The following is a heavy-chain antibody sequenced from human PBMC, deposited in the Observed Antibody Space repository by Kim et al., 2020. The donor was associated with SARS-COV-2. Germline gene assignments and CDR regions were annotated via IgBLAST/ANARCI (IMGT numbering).Heavy chain of an antibody. J-gene: IGHJ5*02. V-gene: IGHV4-4*02. D-gene: IGHD6-13*01. Sequence: NYHPSLNMRVTIAVDKSKNQFSLNLSSVTAADTAVYYCARAYSSPNWFDPWGQGTLVTVSS. CDR3: ARAYSSPNWFDP.